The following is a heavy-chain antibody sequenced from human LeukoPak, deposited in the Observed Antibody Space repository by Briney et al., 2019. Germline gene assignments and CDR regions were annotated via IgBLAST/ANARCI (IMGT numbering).Heavy chain of an antibody. D-gene: IGHD2-15*01. CDR3: ARGIVVVVAATRSYNWFDP. J-gene: IGHJ5*02. CDR1: GYSFTSYW. CDR2: IYPGDSDT. Sequence: GESLKISCKGSGYSFTSYWIGWVRQMPGKGLEWMGIIYPGDSDTRYSPSFQGQVTISADKSISTAYLQWSSLKASDTAMYYCARGIVVVVAATRSYNWFDPWGQGTLVTVSS. V-gene: IGHV5-51*01.